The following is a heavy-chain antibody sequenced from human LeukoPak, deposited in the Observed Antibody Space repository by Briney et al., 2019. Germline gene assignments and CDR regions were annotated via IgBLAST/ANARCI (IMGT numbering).Heavy chain of an antibody. CDR2: IYASGKT. V-gene: IGHV4-61*02. CDR1: GDSISRGRYY. D-gene: IGHD1-26*01. Sequence: SETLSLTCAVSGDSISRGRYYWSWVRQPAGKELEWIGRIYASGKTDYNPYTPSLKSRVAMSLDTSKNQVSLYLTSVTAADTAMYFCARSFSEKFYFESWGQGTLVTVSS. CDR3: ARSFSEKFYFES. J-gene: IGHJ4*02.